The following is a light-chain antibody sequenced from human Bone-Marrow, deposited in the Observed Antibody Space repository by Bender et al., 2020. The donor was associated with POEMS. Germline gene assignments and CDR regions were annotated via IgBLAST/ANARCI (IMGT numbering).Light chain of an antibody. CDR3: SSYDATTSLFV. Sequence: QYALTQPASVSESPGQSITVSCTGDNTDLGPHSVVSWYQQHPGRVPKLMIYDNTKRPSGISDRFSASKSGSTASLTISGLQAEDEADYYCSSYDATTSLFVFGSGTKVAVL. CDR1: NTDLGPHSV. J-gene: IGLJ1*01. CDR2: DNT. V-gene: IGLV2-23*02.